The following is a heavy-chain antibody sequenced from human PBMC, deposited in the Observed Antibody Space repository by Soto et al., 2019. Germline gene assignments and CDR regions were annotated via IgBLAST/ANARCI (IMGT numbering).Heavy chain of an antibody. Sequence: QVQLVESGGGVVQPGRSLRLSCVASGFTFSSYAMHWVRQAPGKGLEWVAVISYDGSNKYYADSVKGRFTISRDNSKNTLYLQMNSLRAEDTAVYYCARQLWFDYWGQGTLVTVSS. V-gene: IGHV3-30-3*01. D-gene: IGHD5-18*01. CDR1: GFTFSSYA. CDR3: ARQLWFDY. CDR2: ISYDGSNK. J-gene: IGHJ4*02.